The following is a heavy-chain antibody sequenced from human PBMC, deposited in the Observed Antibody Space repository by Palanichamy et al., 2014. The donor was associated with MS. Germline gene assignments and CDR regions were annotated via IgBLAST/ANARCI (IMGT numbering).Heavy chain of an antibody. CDR3: AHAHPDLGPSRPFDY. CDR2: IYWDDDE. J-gene: IGHJ4*02. Sequence: QITLKESGPALLKPAQTLTLTCSFSGFSLRSLGEGVGWIRQPPGRPLEWLALIYWDDDERYSPSLKSRLTITQGTSENQVVLTMTNMDPVDTATYYCAHAHPDLGPSRPFDYWGQGIPVTVSS. V-gene: IGHV2-5*02. CDR1: GFSLRSLGEG. D-gene: IGHD1-26*01.